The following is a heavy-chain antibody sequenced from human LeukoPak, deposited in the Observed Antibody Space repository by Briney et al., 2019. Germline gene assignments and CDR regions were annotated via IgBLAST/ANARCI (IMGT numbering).Heavy chain of an antibody. CDR2: INPTDGST. CDR3: ARARPIQLWLLGWFDP. V-gene: IGHV1-46*01. D-gene: IGHD5-18*01. Sequence: GASVKVSCKASGNTFTSYYIHLVRQAPGRGLEWMGVINPTDGSTSYAQRIQGRVTMTSDTSTSTVYMDLRGLRSEDTAVYYCARARPIQLWLLGWFDPWGQGTLVTVSS. J-gene: IGHJ5*02. CDR1: GNTFTSYY.